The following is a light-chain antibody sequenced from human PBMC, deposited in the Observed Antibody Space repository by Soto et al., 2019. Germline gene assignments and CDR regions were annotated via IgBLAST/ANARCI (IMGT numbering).Light chain of an antibody. CDR1: SSNIGGNY. CDR3: GTWDSSLDTVV. V-gene: IGLV1-51*01. CDR2: DTY. Sequence: QAVVAQPPSISAAPGQKVTISCSGSSSNIGGNYVSWYQHVPRTAPKLLIYDTYKRASGSPDRFSASKSGTSATLGITGLQTGDEADYYCGTWDSSLDTVVFGGGTKLTVL. J-gene: IGLJ2*01.